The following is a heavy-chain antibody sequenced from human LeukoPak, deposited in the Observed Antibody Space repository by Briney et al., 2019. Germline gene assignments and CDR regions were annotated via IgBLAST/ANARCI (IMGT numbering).Heavy chain of an antibody. CDR3: ARGINYYDSSGYYYGSDP. CDR1: GFTFSSYE. Sequence: GGSLRLSCAASGFTFSSYEMNWVRQAPGKGLEWVSYISSSGSTIYYADSVKGRFTISRDNAKNSLYLQMNSLRAEDTAVYYCARGINYYDSSGYYYGSDPWGQGTLVTVSS. CDR2: ISSSGSTI. V-gene: IGHV3-48*03. J-gene: IGHJ5*02. D-gene: IGHD3-22*01.